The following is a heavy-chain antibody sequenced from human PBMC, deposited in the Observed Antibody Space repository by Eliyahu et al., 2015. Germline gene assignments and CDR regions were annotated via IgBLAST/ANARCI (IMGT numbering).Heavy chain of an antibody. J-gene: IGHJ4*02. Sequence: QVQLVQSGAEXKKPXASVKVSCKASGYXFTXYYXXWVRQAPGQGLEWMGIINPSGGSTSYAQKFQGRVTMTRDTSTSTVYMELSSLRSEDTAAYYCARDLEEYSSSSSPNRKFDYWGQGTLVTVSS. V-gene: IGHV1-46*01. CDR1: GYXFTXYY. CDR2: INPSGGST. D-gene: IGHD6-6*01. CDR3: ARDLEEYSSSSSPNRKFDY.